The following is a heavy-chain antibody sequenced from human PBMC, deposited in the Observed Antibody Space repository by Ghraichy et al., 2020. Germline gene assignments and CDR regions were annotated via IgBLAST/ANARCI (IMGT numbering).Heavy chain of an antibody. CDR2: IYTSGST. CDR1: GGSISSYY. J-gene: IGHJ4*02. V-gene: IGHV4-4*07. D-gene: IGHD3-22*01. Sequence: SETLSLTCTVSGGSISSYYWSWIRQPAGKGLEWIGRIYTSGSTNYNPSLKSRVTMSVDTSKNQFSLKLSSVTAADTAVYYCAREVYDSSGYYPHLFDYWGQGTLVTVSS. CDR3: AREVYDSSGYYPHLFDY.